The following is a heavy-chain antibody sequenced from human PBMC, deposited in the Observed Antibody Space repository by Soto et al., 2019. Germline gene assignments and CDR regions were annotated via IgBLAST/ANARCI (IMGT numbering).Heavy chain of an antibody. CDR1: GGSISSGGYY. CDR2: IYYSGST. D-gene: IGHD3-16*01. CDR3: ARDWGRDGCFDY. Sequence: QVQLQESGPGLVKPSQTLSLTCSVSGGSISSGGYYWSWIRQHPGKGLEWIGDIYYSGSTYYNPSLKSRVTISVDTSKNQFSLKLSSVTAADTAVYYCARDWGRDGCFDYWGQGTLVTVSS. V-gene: IGHV4-31*03. J-gene: IGHJ4*02.